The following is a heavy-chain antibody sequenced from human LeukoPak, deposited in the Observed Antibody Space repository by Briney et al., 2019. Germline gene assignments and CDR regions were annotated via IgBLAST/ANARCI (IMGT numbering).Heavy chain of an antibody. D-gene: IGHD1-14*01. J-gene: IGHJ4*02. Sequence: SETLSLTCTVSGGSITRNGYYWGWIRQPPGKGLEWIGSIFYSGSTYYNPSLKSRVTMSVDTSKNQFSLKLSSVTAADTAVYYCVNPGIQWGQGTLATVSS. CDR3: VNPGIQ. CDR1: GGSITRNGYY. CDR2: IFYSGST. V-gene: IGHV4-39*01.